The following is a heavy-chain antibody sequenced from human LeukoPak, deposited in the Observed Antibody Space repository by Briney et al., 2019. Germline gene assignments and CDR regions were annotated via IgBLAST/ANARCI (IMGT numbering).Heavy chain of an antibody. J-gene: IGHJ4*02. D-gene: IGHD2-2*01. CDR3: ARDRVGDCSSTSCYLRY. CDR1: GFTFSSYA. CDR2: ISGSGGST. V-gene: IGHV3-23*01. Sequence: PGGSLRLSCAASGFTFSSYAMSWVRQAPGKGLEWVSAISGSGGSTYYADSVKGRFTISRDNSENTLNLQMNSLRAEDTAVYYCARDRVGDCSSTSCYLRYWGQGTLVTVSS.